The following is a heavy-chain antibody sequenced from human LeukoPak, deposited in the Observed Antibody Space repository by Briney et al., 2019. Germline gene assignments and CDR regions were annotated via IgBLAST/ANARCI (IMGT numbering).Heavy chain of an antibody. Sequence: PSETLSLTCSVSGDSVSTSNSYWGWIRLPPGKGLGWIGSIYYSGNTYYNASLKSRVTISVDTSKNQFSLKFTSVTAADTAVYYCARGLLMDVWGKGTTVTISS. CDR3: ARGLLMDV. J-gene: IGHJ6*03. CDR1: GDSVSTSNSY. CDR2: IYYSGNT. V-gene: IGHV4-39*01.